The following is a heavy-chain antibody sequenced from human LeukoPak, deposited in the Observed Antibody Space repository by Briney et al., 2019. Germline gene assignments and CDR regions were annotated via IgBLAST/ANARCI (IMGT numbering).Heavy chain of an antibody. D-gene: IGHD6-19*01. J-gene: IGHJ4*02. CDR1: GGSISSYY. CDR2: IYYSGST. CDR3: AREGRVGGGWYYY. Sequence: KASETLSLTCTVSGGSISSYYWSWIRQPPGKGLEWIGYIYYSGSTNYNPSLKSRVTISVDTSKNQFSLKLSSVTAADTAVYYCAREGRVGGGWYYYWGQGTLVTVSS. V-gene: IGHV4-59*01.